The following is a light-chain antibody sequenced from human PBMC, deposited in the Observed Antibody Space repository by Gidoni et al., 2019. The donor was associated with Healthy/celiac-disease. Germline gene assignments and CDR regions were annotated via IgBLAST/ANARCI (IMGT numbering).Light chain of an antibody. CDR3: QQYYSTPL. Sequence: DIVMTQSPDSLAVSLGERATINCKSSQSVLYSSNNKNYLAWYQQKPGQPPKLLIYWASTRESGVPDRFSGSGSGKDFTLTISSLQAEDVAVYYCQQYYSTPLFXPXTKVDIK. CDR2: WAS. J-gene: IGKJ3*01. V-gene: IGKV4-1*01. CDR1: QSVLYSSNNKNY.